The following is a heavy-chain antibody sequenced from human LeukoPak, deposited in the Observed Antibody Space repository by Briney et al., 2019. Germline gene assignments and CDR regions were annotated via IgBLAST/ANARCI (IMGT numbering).Heavy chain of an antibody. Sequence: GSLLLSCAAPGFTVSSNYMSWVRPAPGKGLEWVSVIYSGGSTYYADSVKGRFTISRDNSKNTLYLQMNSLRAEDTAVYYCARGRSSSSDYWGQGTLVTVSS. J-gene: IGHJ4*02. CDR3: ARGRSSSSDY. CDR1: GFTVSSNY. CDR2: IYSGGST. D-gene: IGHD6-6*01. V-gene: IGHV3-66*01.